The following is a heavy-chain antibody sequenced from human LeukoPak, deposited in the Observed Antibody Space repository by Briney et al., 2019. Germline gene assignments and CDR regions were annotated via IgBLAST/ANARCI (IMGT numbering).Heavy chain of an antibody. CDR2: IYYSGST. CDR3: ASRKSGSYFPSIDY. D-gene: IGHD1-26*01. Sequence: SETLSLTCTVSGGSVSSGSYYRSWIRQPPGKGLEWIGYIYYSGSTNYNPSLKSRVTISVDTSKNQFSLKLSSVTAADTAVYYCASRKSGSYFPSIDYWGQGTLVTVSS. CDR1: GGSVSSGSYY. V-gene: IGHV4-61*01. J-gene: IGHJ4*02.